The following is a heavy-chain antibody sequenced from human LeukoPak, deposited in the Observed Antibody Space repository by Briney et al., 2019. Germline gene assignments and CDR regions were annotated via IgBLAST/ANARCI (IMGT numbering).Heavy chain of an antibody. V-gene: IGHV3-7*01. CDR1: GFIFTDYW. J-gene: IGHJ3*02. CDR3: ARDRGSSGWAIDAFDI. D-gene: IGHD6-19*01. Sequence: VGSLRLSCAASGFIFTDYWMNWVRQAPGKGLEWVAMIKYDGIDTQYVDSLKGRFTISRDNAKNSLYLQMNSLRAEDTAVYYCARDRGSSGWAIDAFDIWGQGTMVTVSS. CDR2: IKYDGIDT.